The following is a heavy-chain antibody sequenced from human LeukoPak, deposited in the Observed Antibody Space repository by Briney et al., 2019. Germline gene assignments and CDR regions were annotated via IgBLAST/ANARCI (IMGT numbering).Heavy chain of an antibody. CDR3: ARDGQTTGHDY. D-gene: IGHD4-17*01. CDR1: GGSISSYY. Sequence: SETLSLTCTVSGGSISSYYWSWIRQPPGKGLEWIGYIYYSGSTNYNPCLKSRVTISVDTSKNQFSLKLSSVTAADTAVYYCARDGQTTGHDYWGQGTLVTVSS. CDR2: IYYSGST. V-gene: IGHV4-59*01. J-gene: IGHJ4*02.